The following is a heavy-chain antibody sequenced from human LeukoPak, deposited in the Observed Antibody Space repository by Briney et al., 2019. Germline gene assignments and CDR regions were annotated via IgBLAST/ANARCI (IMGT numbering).Heavy chain of an antibody. CDR1: GFTFSSYA. CDR3: ARDGYCSSNSCLDY. D-gene: IGHD2-2*03. Sequence: QPGGSLRLSCAASGFTFSSYAMSWVRQAPGKGLEWASAISGSGGSTYYADSVKGRFTISRDNSKNTLYLQMNSLRAEDTAVYYCARDGYCSSNSCLDYWGQGTLVTVSS. J-gene: IGHJ4*02. CDR2: ISGSGGST. V-gene: IGHV3-23*01.